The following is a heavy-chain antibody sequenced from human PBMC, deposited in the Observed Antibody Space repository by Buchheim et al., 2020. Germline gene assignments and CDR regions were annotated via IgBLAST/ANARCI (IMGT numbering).Heavy chain of an antibody. CDR2: INPSGGST. CDR1: GYTFTSYY. Sequence: QVQLVQSGAEVKKPGASVKVSCKASGYTFTSYYMHWVRQAPGQGLEWMGIINPSGGSTSYAQKFQGRVTMTRVPSTSTVYMELSSLRSEDTAVYYCARVLAAASGYYYGMDVWGQGTT. J-gene: IGHJ6*02. V-gene: IGHV1-46*01. CDR3: ARVLAAASGYYYGMDV. D-gene: IGHD6-13*01.